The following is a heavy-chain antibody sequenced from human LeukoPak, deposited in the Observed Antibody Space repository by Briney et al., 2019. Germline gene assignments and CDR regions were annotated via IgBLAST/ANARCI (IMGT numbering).Heavy chain of an antibody. CDR1: GGSISSYY. CDR3: ARAVSGSYSRAFDI. J-gene: IGHJ3*02. CDR2: IYYSGST. V-gene: IGHV4-59*01. D-gene: IGHD1-26*01. Sequence: SETLSLTCTVSGGSISSYYWSWIRQPPGKGLEWIGYIYYSGSTNYNPSLKSRVTISVDTSKNQFSLKLSSVTAADTAVYYCARAVSGSYSRAFDIWGQGTMVTVSS.